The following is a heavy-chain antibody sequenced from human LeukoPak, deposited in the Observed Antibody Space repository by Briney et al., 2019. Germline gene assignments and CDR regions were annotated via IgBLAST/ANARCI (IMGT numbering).Heavy chain of an antibody. J-gene: IGHJ4*02. V-gene: IGHV4-59*08. Sequence: SETLSLTCTVSGGSISSYYWSWIRQPPGKGLEWIGYIYYSGSTYYNPSLKSRVTISVDTSKNQFSLKLSSVTAADTAVYYCARHPAYSSSWHRAYYFDYWGQGTLVTVSS. CDR3: ARHPAYSSSWHRAYYFDY. D-gene: IGHD6-13*01. CDR1: GGSISSYY. CDR2: IYYSGST.